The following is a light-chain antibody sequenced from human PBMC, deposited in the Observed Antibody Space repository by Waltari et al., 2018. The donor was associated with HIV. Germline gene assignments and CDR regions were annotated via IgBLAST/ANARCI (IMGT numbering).Light chain of an antibody. Sequence: QSALTQPASVSGSPGQSITISCTGTSSDVGGYNYVSWYQQHPGKAPKLMIYEVVNRPSGISNRLSGSKSGNTASLTISGLQTEDEADYYCSSYTTSTTPVLFGGGTKLTVV. CDR2: EVV. CDR1: SSDVGGYNY. V-gene: IGLV2-14*01. J-gene: IGLJ2*01. CDR3: SSYTTSTTPVL.